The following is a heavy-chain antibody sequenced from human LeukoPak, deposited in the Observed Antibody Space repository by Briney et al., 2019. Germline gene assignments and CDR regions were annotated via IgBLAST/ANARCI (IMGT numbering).Heavy chain of an antibody. D-gene: IGHD3-22*01. V-gene: IGHV4-61*03. J-gene: IGHJ4*02. CDR2: IYDSGSA. CDR3: ARAPYYSDSGGYWSKPRYFDS. CDR1: GGDITTSIRSIGSYY. Sequence: SETLSLTCSVSGGDITTSIRSIGSYYWSWLRQPPGNGLEWISYIYDSGSANYNPSLKSRVTISVDMLQNHFSLKLTSVNAADTAIYSCARAPYYSDSGGYWSKPRYFDSRGPGIPVTVSS.